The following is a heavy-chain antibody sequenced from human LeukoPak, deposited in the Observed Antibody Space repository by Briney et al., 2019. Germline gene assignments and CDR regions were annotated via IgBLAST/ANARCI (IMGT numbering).Heavy chain of an antibody. Sequence: GGSLRLSCAASGFTFSSYSMNWVRQAPGKGLEWVSSISSSSSYIYYADSVKGRFTISRDNARKSLYLQMNSLRAEDTALYYCTRDAEYSSSLTEWGQGTLVTVSS. CDR1: GFTFSSYS. D-gene: IGHD6-6*01. V-gene: IGHV3-21*01. CDR2: ISSSSSYI. J-gene: IGHJ4*02. CDR3: TRDAEYSSSLTE.